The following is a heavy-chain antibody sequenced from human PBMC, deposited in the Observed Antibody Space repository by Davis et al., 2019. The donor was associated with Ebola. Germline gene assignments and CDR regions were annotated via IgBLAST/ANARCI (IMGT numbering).Heavy chain of an antibody. CDR1: GGTFSSYA. CDR3: AKGKDTAMVYVPHDY. CDR2: IIPILGIA. D-gene: IGHD5-18*01. J-gene: IGHJ4*02. V-gene: IGHV1-69*04. Sequence: SVKVSCKASGGTFSSYAISWVRQAPGQGLEWMGRIIPILGIANYAQKFQGRVTITADKSTSTAYMELSSLRSEDTAVYYCAKGKDTAMVYVPHDYWGQGTLVTVSS.